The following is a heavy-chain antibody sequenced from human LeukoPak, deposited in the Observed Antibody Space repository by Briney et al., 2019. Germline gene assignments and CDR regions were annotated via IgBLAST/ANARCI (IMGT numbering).Heavy chain of an antibody. CDR1: GDTFTRNW. J-gene: IGHJ5*02. CDR3: ARDHSIDDKSWWLDP. Sequence: ASVKVSCKTSGDTFTRNWMHWIRQGPGQGLELMGVINPTGDYTMYAQKFQGRVIVTRDMSSNTDYMELGSLRSDDTAVYYCARDHSIDDKSWWLDPWGQGTLVTVSS. CDR2: INPTGDYT. V-gene: IGHV1-46*01. D-gene: IGHD1-1*01.